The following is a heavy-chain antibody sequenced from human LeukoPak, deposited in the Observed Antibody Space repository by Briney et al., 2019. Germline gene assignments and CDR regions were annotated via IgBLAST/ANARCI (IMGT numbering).Heavy chain of an antibody. CDR3: ARSRGAVAGWSFDI. CDR2: MYHDGYT. CDR1: GGSISNTDH. V-gene: IGHV4-4*02. Sequence: SETLSLTCAVSGGSISNTDHWNWVRQPPGTGLEWIGEMYHDGYTNYNPSLKSRVTMSVDKSKNHFSLKLTSVTAADTAVYYCARSRGAVAGWSFDIWGQGTVVTVSS. D-gene: IGHD6-19*01. J-gene: IGHJ3*02.